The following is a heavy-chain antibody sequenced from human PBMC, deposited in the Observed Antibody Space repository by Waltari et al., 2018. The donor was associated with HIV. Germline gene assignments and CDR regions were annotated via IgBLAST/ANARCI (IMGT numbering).Heavy chain of an antibody. CDR3: ATYSSSWYEGRLDY. V-gene: IGHV1-18*01. J-gene: IGHJ4*02. D-gene: IGHD6-13*01. CDR1: GYIFSNNG. Sequence: QVQLVQSGAEVKKPGASVKVSCQASGYIFSNNGIAWVRQAPGQGLEWMGWISATNGNINYAQNFQGKVTMTTDTSTNTAYMELRSLRSDDTAMYYCATYSSSWYEGRLDYWGQGTLVTVSS. CDR2: ISATNGNI.